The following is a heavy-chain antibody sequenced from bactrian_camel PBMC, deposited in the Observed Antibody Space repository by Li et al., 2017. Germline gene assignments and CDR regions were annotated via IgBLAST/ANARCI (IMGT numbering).Heavy chain of an antibody. J-gene: IGHJ4*01. CDR2: IDSDGNT. D-gene: IGHD1*01. V-gene: IGHV3S9*01. Sequence: HVQLVESGGGSVQAGGSLSLSCTTSGYTYSRYCMAWLRQSPGKEHEGVTSIDSDGNTNYADSVKGRFTISRDNAKNTLYLQMNSLRAEDTAVYHCVADLSLRWGQGTQVTVS. CDR1: GYTYSRYC. CDR3: VADLSLR.